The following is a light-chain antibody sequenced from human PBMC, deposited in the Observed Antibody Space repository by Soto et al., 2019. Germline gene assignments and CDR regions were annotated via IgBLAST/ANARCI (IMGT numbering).Light chain of an antibody. CDR3: QQYRT. CDR1: QSISSW. V-gene: IGKV1-5*01. CDR2: DAS. J-gene: IGKJ1*01. Sequence: DIQMTQSPSTRSASVGDRVTITCRASQSISSWLAWYQQKPGKAPKLLIYDASSLESGVPSRFSGSGTGTEFTLTISNLQPDDFATYYCQQYRTFGQGTKVEIK.